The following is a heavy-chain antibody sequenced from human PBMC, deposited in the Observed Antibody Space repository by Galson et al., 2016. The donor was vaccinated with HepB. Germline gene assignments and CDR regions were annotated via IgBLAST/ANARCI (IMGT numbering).Heavy chain of an antibody. Sequence: SLRLSCAASGFTFSVYWMTWVRQAPGKGLEWVANIKPDGSENYCVDSVKGRFTFSRDNAKNSLFLQMSSLRVDDTAVYHCARVSHLAGSGTYDYWGQGSLVTVSS. CDR2: IKPDGSEN. CDR1: GFTFSVYW. J-gene: IGHJ4*02. CDR3: ARVSHLAGSGTYDY. D-gene: IGHD3-10*01. V-gene: IGHV3-7*01.